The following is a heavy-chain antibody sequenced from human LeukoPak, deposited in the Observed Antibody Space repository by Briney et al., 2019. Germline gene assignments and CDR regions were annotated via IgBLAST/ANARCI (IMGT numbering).Heavy chain of an antibody. D-gene: IGHD6-6*01. CDR1: GYTFTTYG. CDR2: ISAYNGNT. CDR3: ARSIAAQYYYYLMDV. J-gene: IGHJ6*03. V-gene: IGHV1-18*01. Sequence: ASVKVSCKASGYTFTTYGISWVRQAPGQGLEWMGWISAYNGNTNYAQKLQGRVTMTTDTSTSTAYMDLRSLRSDDTAVYYCARSIAAQYYYYLMDVWGKGTTVTVSS.